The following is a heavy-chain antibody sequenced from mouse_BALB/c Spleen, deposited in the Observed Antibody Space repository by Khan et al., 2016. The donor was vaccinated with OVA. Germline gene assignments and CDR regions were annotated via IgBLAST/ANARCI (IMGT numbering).Heavy chain of an antibody. CDR3: ASGKSNDYGSYAMDY. V-gene: IGHV14-3*02. CDR1: GFNITDTY. J-gene: IGHJ4*01. Sequence: VQLQQSGAELVKPGASVKLSCTASGFNITDTYMHWVKQRPEQGLEWIGGIDPANGNTKYDPKFQGKATITADTSSNTAYLHLSSLPSADTDDYYVASGKSNDYGSYAMDYWGQGTSVTVSS. CDR2: IDPANGNT. D-gene: IGHD1-2*01.